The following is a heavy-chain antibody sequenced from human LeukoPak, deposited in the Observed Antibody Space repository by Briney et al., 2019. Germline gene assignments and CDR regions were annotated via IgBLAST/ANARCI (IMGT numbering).Heavy chain of an antibody. CDR1: GDSISSYY. D-gene: IGHD1-26*01. CDR2: IHYSGNT. Sequence: SETLSLTCTVSGDSISSYYWSWIRQPPGTGLEWIGYIHYSGNTNYNPSLRSRVSISVDTSNNQFSLKLSSVTAADTAIYYCARPGWVGATGAFHIWGQGTLVTVSS. J-gene: IGHJ3*02. CDR3: ARPGWVGATGAFHI. V-gene: IGHV4-59*01.